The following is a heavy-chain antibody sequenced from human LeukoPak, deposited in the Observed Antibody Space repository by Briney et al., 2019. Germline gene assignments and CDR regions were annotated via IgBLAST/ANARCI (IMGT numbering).Heavy chain of an antibody. Sequence: PSETLSLTCAVYGGSFSGYYWSWIRQPPGKGLEWIGEINHSGSTDYNPSLKSRVTISVDTSKNQFSLKLSSVTAADTAVYYCAREGSSWYLLNWFDPWGQGTLVTVSS. D-gene: IGHD6-13*01. V-gene: IGHV4-34*01. CDR1: GGSFSGYY. J-gene: IGHJ5*02. CDR3: AREGSSWYLLNWFDP. CDR2: INHSGST.